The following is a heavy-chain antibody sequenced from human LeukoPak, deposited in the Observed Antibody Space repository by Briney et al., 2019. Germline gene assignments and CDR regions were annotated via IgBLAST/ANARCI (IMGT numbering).Heavy chain of an antibody. Sequence: PSETLSLTCTVSGASISGYYWSWIRQPPGKGLHWIAYIYYSGSTNYNPSLKSRVTISVDTSKNQLSLKLSSVTAADTAVYYCARFSGAGGSNYFDYWGQGTLVTVSS. J-gene: IGHJ4*02. CDR3: ARFSGAGGSNYFDY. D-gene: IGHD3-10*01. CDR2: IYYSGST. V-gene: IGHV4-59*01. CDR1: GASISGYY.